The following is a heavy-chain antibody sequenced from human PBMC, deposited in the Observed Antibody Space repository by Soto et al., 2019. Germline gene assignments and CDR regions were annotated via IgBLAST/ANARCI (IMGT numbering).Heavy chain of an antibody. V-gene: IGHV1-8*01. CDR3: ESIGRPREYSSSSSEFGPRTDY. D-gene: IGHD6-6*01. CDR1: GYTFTSYD. CDR2: MNPHSGNT. J-gene: IGHJ4*02. Sequence: SVKVACNPSGYTFTSYDINWVRQATGQGLERMGWMNPHSGNTGYAQKFKGRVTMTRNTSISTAYMELSSLRSEDTAVYYCESIGRPREYSSSSSEFGPRTDYWGQGTLVSVSS.